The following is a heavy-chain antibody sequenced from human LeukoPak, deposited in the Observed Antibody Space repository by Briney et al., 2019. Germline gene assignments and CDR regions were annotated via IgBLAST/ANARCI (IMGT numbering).Heavy chain of an antibody. D-gene: IGHD5-12*01. J-gene: IGHJ4*02. CDR1: GGSVSSGSYY. Sequence: SETLSLTCTVSGGSVSSGSYYWSWTRQHPGKGLEWIGYIYYSGSTYYNPSLKSRVTISVDTSKNQFSLKLSSVTAADTAVYYCARAHVDIVATSVDYWGQGTLVTVSS. V-gene: IGHV4-31*03. CDR2: IYYSGST. CDR3: ARAHVDIVATSVDY.